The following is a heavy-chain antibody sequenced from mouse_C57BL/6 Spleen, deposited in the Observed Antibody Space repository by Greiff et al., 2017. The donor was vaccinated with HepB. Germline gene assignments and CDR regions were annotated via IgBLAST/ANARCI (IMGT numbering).Heavy chain of an antibody. Sequence: QVQLQQPGAELVKPGASVKLSCKASGYTFTSYWMHWVKQRPGRGLEWIGRIDPNSGGTKYNEKFKSKATLTVDKPSSTADMQRSSLTSEDSAVYYGARPSLGDGYFAWFAYWGQGTLVTVSA. CDR3: ARPSLGDGYFAWFAY. CDR1: GYTFTSYW. CDR2: IDPNSGGT. J-gene: IGHJ3*01. D-gene: IGHD2-3*01. V-gene: IGHV1-72*01.